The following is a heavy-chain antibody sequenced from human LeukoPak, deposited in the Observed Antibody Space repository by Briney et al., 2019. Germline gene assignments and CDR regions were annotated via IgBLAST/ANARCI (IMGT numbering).Heavy chain of an antibody. CDR3: ARRGAPSKFYYFDS. CDR2: VSKTGNT. D-gene: IGHD1-26*01. Sequence: SETLSLTCTVSGGSLTTHYWAWIRQPPGKGLEWIGFVSKTGNTNYNPSLKSRVTISVDTSKSTFSLGLSSLTAADAAVYFCARRGAPSKFYYFDSWGQGTLVTVSS. CDR1: GGSLTTHY. V-gene: IGHV4-59*08. J-gene: IGHJ4*02.